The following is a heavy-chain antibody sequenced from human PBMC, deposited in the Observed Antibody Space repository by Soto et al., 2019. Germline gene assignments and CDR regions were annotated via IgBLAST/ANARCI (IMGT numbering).Heavy chain of an antibody. D-gene: IGHD6-19*01. V-gene: IGHV4-39*01. CDR3: ARRLAVTGTLEYYFDY. Sequence: PSETLSLTCTVSGGSISSSIYYWGWIRQPPGKGLEWIGNIYYSGSTYYKQSLQSRVTISVDTSKKKFSLRLNSVTASDTSVYYCARRLAVTGTLEYYFDYWGQGSLVTVSS. CDR1: GGSISSSIYY. CDR2: IYYSGST. J-gene: IGHJ4*02.